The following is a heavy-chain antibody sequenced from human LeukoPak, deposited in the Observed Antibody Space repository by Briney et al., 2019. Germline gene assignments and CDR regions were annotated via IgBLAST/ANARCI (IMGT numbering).Heavy chain of an antibody. J-gene: IGHJ6*02. Sequence: TPSETLSLTCAVYGGSFSGYYWSWIRQPPGKGLEWIGEINHSGSTNYNPSLKSRVTISVDTSKNQFSLNLSSVTAADTAMYYCARDRSPEGYYDSSHWDYYHGMDVWGQGTTVTVSS. V-gene: IGHV4-34*01. D-gene: IGHD3-22*01. CDR3: ARDRSPEGYYDSSHWDYYHGMDV. CDR1: GGSFSGYY. CDR2: INHSGST.